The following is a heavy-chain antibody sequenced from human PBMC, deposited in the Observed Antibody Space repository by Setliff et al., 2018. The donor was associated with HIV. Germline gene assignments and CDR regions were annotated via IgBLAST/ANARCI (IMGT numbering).Heavy chain of an antibody. CDR1: GGSFSSKSVY. CDR3: ARYHYGVDWFDP. CDR2: IHYDGGT. D-gene: IGHD3-10*01. Sequence: LSLTCTVSGGSFSSKSVYWAWIRQPPGQGLEWIGSIHYDGGTYYNPSLKSRVHISIDTSKSEFSLKVNSVTAADTAVYFCARYHYGVDWFDPRGRGTLVTVSS. J-gene: IGHJ5*02. V-gene: IGHV4-39*07.